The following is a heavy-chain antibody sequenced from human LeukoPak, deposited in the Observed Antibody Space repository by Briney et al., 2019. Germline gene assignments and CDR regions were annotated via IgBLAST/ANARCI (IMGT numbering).Heavy chain of an antibody. Sequence: SVKVSCKASGGTFSSYVITWVRQAPGQGLEWMGRIIPVFGVSNFAQKFQGRVTITADKSTNTAHMELSRLESGDTAVYYCTREGVYAPDPSSYHRDAFDMWGQGTVVIVSS. CDR1: GGTFSSYV. J-gene: IGHJ3*02. CDR2: IIPVFGVS. D-gene: IGHD3-16*02. CDR3: TREGVYAPDPSSYHRDAFDM. V-gene: IGHV1-69*04.